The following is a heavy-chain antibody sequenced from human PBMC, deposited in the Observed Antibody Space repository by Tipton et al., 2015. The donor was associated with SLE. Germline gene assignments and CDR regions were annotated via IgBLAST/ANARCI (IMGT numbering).Heavy chain of an antibody. CDR1: GGSISSGDYY. J-gene: IGHJ3*02. Sequence: TLSLTCTVSGGSISSGDYYWSWIRQPPGKGLEWIGYIYDSGSGSTYYNPSLKSRVTISVDTSKNQFSLKLSSVTAADTAVYYCASIQWRGSAFDIWGQGTMVTVSS. CDR2: IYDSGSGST. CDR3: ASIQWRGSAFDI. D-gene: IGHD6-19*01. V-gene: IGHV4-30-4*01.